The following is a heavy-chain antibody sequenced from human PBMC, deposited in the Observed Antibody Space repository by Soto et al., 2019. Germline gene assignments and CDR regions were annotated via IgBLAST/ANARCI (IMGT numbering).Heavy chain of an antibody. Sequence: PRLSCTASGFTFGDCAMSWVRQAPGKGLEWVGFIRSKAYGGTTEYAASVKGRFTISRDDSKSIAYLQMNSLKTEDTAVYYCTRSRVLEWLSPYPYYYYGMDVWGQGTTVTVS. CDR3: TRSRVLEWLSPYPYYYYGMDV. V-gene: IGHV3-49*04. D-gene: IGHD3-3*01. CDR1: GFTFGDCA. J-gene: IGHJ6*02. CDR2: IRSKAYGGTT.